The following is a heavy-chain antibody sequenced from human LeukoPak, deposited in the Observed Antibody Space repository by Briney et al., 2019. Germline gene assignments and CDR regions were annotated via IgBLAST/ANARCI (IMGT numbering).Heavy chain of an antibody. CDR2: ISSSGGST. D-gene: IGHD3-16*01. CDR1: GFVFRSYA. V-gene: IGHV3-23*01. J-gene: IGHJ4*02. Sequence: PGGSLRLSCAASGFVFRSYAMSWVRQAPGKGLEWVSGISSSGGSTYHADSVRGRFTISRDNSKNTQYLQMNSLRVEDTAVYYCARDLKDSWAFFDYWGQGTLVTVSS. CDR3: ARDLKDSWAFFDY.